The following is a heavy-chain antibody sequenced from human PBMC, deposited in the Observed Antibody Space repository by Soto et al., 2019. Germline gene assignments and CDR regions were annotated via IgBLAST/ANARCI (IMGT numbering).Heavy chain of an antibody. D-gene: IGHD6-13*01. Sequence: QVQLVESGGGVVQPGRSLRLSCAASGFTFSSYAMHWVRQAPGKGLEWVAVISYDGTNKYYADSVKGRFTISRDNSKNTLYRQMNSLRAEDTAVYYCARTPESRIAAAGSNWFDPWGQGTLVTVSS. V-gene: IGHV3-30-3*01. J-gene: IGHJ5*02. CDR2: ISYDGTNK. CDR1: GFTFSSYA. CDR3: ARTPESRIAAAGSNWFDP.